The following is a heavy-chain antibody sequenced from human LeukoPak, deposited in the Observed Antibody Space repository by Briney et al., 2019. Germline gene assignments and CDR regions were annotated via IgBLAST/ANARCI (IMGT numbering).Heavy chain of an antibody. D-gene: IGHD3-22*01. CDR2: ISSNGGST. J-gene: IGHJ4*02. CDR1: GFTFSSYA. V-gene: IGHV3-64*01. Sequence: GGSLRLSCAASGFTFSSYAMHWVRQAPGKGLEYVSAISSNGGSTYYANPVKGRFTISRDNSKNTLYLQMGSLRAEDMAVYYCARDRYYYDSSDSAFDYWGQGTLVTVSS. CDR3: ARDRYYYDSSDSAFDY.